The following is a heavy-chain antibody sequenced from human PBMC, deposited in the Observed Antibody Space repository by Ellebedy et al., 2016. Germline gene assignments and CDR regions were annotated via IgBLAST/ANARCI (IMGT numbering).Heavy chain of an antibody. Sequence: ASVKVSCXASGYTFTSYGISWVRQAPGQGLEWMGWISAYNGNTNYAQKLQGRVTMTTDTSTSTAYMELRSLRSDDTAMYYCAMGNAYYYYYGMDVWGQGTTVTVSS. J-gene: IGHJ6*02. V-gene: IGHV1-18*01. D-gene: IGHD4-23*01. CDR1: GYTFTSYG. CDR3: AMGNAYYYYYGMDV. CDR2: ISAYNGNT.